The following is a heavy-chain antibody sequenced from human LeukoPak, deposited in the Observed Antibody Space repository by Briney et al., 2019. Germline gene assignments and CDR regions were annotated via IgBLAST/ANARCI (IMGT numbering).Heavy chain of an antibody. D-gene: IGHD3-10*01. J-gene: IGHJ6*02. CDR2: IKQDGSEK. CDR1: GFTFSGYW. V-gene: IGHV3-7*01. Sequence: GGSLRLSCAASGFTFSGYWMSWVRQAPGKGLEGVANIKQDGSEKYYVDSVKGRFTISRDNAKNSLYLQMNSLRAEDTAVYYCARDVLYYYGSGSYYTIDYYYGMDVWGQGTTVTVSS. CDR3: ARDVLYYYGSGSYYTIDYYYGMDV.